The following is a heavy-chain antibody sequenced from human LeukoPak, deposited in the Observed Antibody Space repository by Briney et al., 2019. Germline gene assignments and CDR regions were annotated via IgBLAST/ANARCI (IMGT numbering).Heavy chain of an antibody. CDR3: AKARIPSGNGYYSD. J-gene: IGHJ4*02. CDR1: GFTFSSYA. V-gene: IGHV3-23*01. Sequence: PGGSLSLSCAGSGFTFSSYAMSWVRQAPGKGLEWVSDISGAGDRTYYADSVKGRFTISRDNSKNTLYLQMNSLRAEDTAIYYCAKARIPSGNGYYSDWGQGTLVTVSS. CDR2: ISGAGDRT. D-gene: IGHD3-22*01.